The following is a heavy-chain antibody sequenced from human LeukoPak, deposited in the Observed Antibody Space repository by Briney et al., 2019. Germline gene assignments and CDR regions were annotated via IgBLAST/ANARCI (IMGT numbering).Heavy chain of an antibody. V-gene: IGHV3-23*01. CDR3: GRAHGRGYYYYGMDV. CDR1: GFTFSSYA. J-gene: IGHJ6*02. Sequence: GGSLRLSCAASGFTFSSYAMSWVRHAPGKGLEWVSAISGSGGSTYYADSVKGRFTISRDNSKNTLYLQMNSLRAEDTAVYYCGRAHGRGYYYYGMDVWGQGTTVTVSS. D-gene: IGHD1-26*01. CDR2: ISGSGGST.